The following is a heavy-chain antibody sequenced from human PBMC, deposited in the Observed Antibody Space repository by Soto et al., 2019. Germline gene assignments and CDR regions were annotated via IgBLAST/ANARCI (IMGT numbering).Heavy chain of an antibody. D-gene: IGHD2-15*01. J-gene: IGHJ4*02. CDR3: AKRRGAGGHFDY. CDR2: VSIGGST. Sequence: GGSLRLSCAASGFTFSSYAMGWVRQGPGKGLEWVAVVSIGGSTHYADSVRSRFTISRDNSKNTLSLQMNSLTAEDTAVYFGAKRRGAGGHFDYWGEGALVTV. CDR1: GFTFSSYA. V-gene: IGHV3-23*01.